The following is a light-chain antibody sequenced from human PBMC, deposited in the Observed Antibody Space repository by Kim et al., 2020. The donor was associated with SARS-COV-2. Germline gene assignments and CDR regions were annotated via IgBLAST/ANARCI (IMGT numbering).Light chain of an antibody. Sequence: VAMGQKVRITCQGDSLRSYYATWYQQKPGQAPILVIYGKNNRPSGIPDRFSGSSSGNTASLTITGTQEGDEADDYCNSRDSNNNVVFGGGTQLTVL. CDR3: NSRDSNNNVV. CDR2: GKN. J-gene: IGLJ2*01. CDR1: SLRSYY. V-gene: IGLV3-19*01.